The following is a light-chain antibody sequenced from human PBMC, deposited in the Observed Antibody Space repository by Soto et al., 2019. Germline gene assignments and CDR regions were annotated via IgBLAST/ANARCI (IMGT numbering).Light chain of an antibody. CDR1: SSDVGGYNF. Sequence: QSALTQPRSVSGSPGQSVTISCTGTSSDVGGYNFVSWYQQHPGKAPKFMIYDVSKRPSGVPDRFSGSRSGNTASLTISGLHDADEADYYCSSYAGSAVVFGGGTKLTVL. J-gene: IGLJ2*01. V-gene: IGLV2-11*01. CDR3: SSYAGSAVV. CDR2: DVS.